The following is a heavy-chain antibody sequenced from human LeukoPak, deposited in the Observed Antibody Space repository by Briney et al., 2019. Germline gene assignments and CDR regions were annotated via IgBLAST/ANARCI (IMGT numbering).Heavy chain of an antibody. CDR2: ISYDGSNK. D-gene: IGHD3-10*01. J-gene: IGHJ4*02. CDR3: AKDGGPWGNVLWFGPGY. CDR1: GFTFSSYG. Sequence: PGRSLRLSCAASGFTFSSYGMHWVRQAPGKGLEWVAVISYDGSNKYYADSVKGRFTISRDNSKNTLYLQMNSLRAEDTAVYYCAKDGGPWGNVLWFGPGYWGQGTLVTVSS. V-gene: IGHV3-30*18.